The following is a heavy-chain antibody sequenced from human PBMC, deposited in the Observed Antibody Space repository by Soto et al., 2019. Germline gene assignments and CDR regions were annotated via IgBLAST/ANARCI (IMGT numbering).Heavy chain of an antibody. CDR2: IIPIFNTS. V-gene: IGHV1-69*13. J-gene: IGHJ4*02. D-gene: IGHD4-17*01. Sequence: SVKVSCKASGGTFSSYAISWVRQAPGQGLEWMGGIIPIFNTSNYSLKFQGRVAIFADLSTSTVFMELRSLRSEDTALYYCARGDEMTAVTIFEYWGQGTLVTVSS. CDR1: GGTFSSYA. CDR3: ARGDEMTAVTIFEY.